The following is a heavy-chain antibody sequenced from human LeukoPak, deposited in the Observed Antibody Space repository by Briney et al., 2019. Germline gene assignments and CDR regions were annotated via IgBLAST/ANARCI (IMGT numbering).Heavy chain of an antibody. D-gene: IGHD3-9*01. CDR2: INPNSGGT. Sequence: ASVKVSCKASGYTFTGYYMHWVRQAPGQGLEWMGWINPNSGGTNYAQKFQGRVTMTRDTSISTAYMELSRLRSDDTAVYYCARSYYDILTGSVDAFDIWGQGTMVTVSS. CDR3: ARSYYDILTGSVDAFDI. V-gene: IGHV1-2*02. J-gene: IGHJ3*02. CDR1: GYTFTGYY.